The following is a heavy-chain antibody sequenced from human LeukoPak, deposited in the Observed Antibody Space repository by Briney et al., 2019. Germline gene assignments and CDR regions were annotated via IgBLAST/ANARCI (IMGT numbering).Heavy chain of an antibody. CDR1: GFTFSNND. CDR3: ARRGSYFGGFDY. J-gene: IGHJ4*02. D-gene: IGHD1-26*01. V-gene: IGHV3-23*01. Sequence: PGGSLRLSCAASGFTFSNNDMGWVRQAPGKGLEWVSAINGSGDNTNYGDSVKGRFTISRDNAKNRLFLQMNSLRVEDTAIYYCARRGSYFGGFDYWGQGTLVSVPS. CDR2: INGSGDNT.